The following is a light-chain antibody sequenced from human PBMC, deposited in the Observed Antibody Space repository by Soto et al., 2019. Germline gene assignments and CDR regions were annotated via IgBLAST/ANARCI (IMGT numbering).Light chain of an antibody. CDR1: SSDVGGYNY. V-gene: IGLV2-14*01. J-gene: IGLJ2*01. CDR3: SSYTSSSPVV. Sequence: QSVLTQPASVSGSPGQSITIACTGTSSDVGGYNYVSWYQQHPGQAPKLMIYEVSNRPAGVSNRFSGSKSGNTASLTISGLQAEDEADYYCSSYTSSSPVVFGGGTQLTVL. CDR2: EVS.